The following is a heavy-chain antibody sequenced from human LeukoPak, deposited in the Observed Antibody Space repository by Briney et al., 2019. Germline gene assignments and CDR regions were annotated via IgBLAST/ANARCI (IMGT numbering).Heavy chain of an antibody. D-gene: IGHD3-9*01. V-gene: IGHV3-21*01. CDR2: IGITGRDM. CDR3: ARIALYDDTAFYSGYYYYYYPMDV. CDR1: GFTLNTYS. Sequence: GGSLRLSCEASGFTLNTYSMNWVRQAPGKGLEWVSSIGITGRDMYYVDSVKGRFTISRDNAKNSLFLQENSLRAEDTAVYYCARIALYDDTAFYSGYYYYYYPMDVWGQGTTVTVSS. J-gene: IGHJ6*02.